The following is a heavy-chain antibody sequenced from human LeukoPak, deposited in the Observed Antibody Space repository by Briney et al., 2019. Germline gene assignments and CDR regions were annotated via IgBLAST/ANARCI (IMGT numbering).Heavy chain of an antibody. Sequence: SCKASGFTFSNYWMHWLRQAPGKGLEWVSRINERATIISYADSVKGRFTNSRENTRNTLYLQMNSLTAEDTAVYYCVRDLILVWTPGDDFDHWGQGTLVTVSS. V-gene: IGHV3-74*01. CDR2: INERATII. J-gene: IGHJ4*02. CDR3: VRDLILVWTPGDDFDH. D-gene: IGHD3-16*01. CDR1: GFTFSNYW.